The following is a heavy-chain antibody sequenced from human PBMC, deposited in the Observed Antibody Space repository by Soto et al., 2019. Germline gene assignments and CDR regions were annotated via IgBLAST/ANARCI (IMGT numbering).Heavy chain of an antibody. V-gene: IGHV3-66*01. D-gene: IGHD6-13*01. J-gene: IGHJ4*02. CDR3: ARLVLEPY. Sequence: PGGSLRLSCAASGFTVISNYMSWVRQAPGKGLEWVSVIYSGGSTYYVDSVKGRFTISRDNSKNTLYLQMNSLRAEDTAVYYRARLVLEPYWGQGTLVTVSS. CDR2: IYSGGST. CDR1: GFTVISNY.